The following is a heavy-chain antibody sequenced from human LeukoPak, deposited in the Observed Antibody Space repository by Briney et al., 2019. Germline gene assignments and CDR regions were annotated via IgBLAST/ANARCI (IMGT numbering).Heavy chain of an antibody. D-gene: IGHD5-18*01. CDR3: AKENTALDY. CDR2: IWYDGSNK. CDR1: GFSFSNYG. J-gene: IGHJ4*02. V-gene: IGHV3-33*06. Sequence: GGSLRLSCAASGFSFSNYGMHWVRQAPDKGLEWVAVIWYDGSNKYYADSAKGRFTISRDNSKNTLYLQMNSLRAEDTAVYYCAKENTALDYWGQGTLVTVSS.